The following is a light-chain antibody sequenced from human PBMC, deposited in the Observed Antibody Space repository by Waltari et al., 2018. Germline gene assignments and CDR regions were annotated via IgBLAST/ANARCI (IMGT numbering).Light chain of an antibody. CDR3: NSRDSSGTQV. CDR2: GRN. J-gene: IGLJ2*01. Sequence: SSELTQDPAVSVALGQTVRITCQGYSLRSYVASWYKQRPGRAPLLVMYGRNNRPSGIPDRFSGSSSGDTASLTISGAQADDEGDYYCNSRDSSGTQVFGGGTKLTVL. V-gene: IGLV3-19*01. CDR1: SLRSYV.